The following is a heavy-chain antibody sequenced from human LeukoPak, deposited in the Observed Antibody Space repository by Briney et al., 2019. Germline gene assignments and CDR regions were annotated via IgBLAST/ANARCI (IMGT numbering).Heavy chain of an antibody. D-gene: IGHD3-3*01. CDR1: GYTFTGYY. CDR3: ARDLWTFWSGYYWAC. J-gene: IGHJ4*02. CDR2: INPDSGGT. Sequence: ASVKVSCKASGYTFTGYYMHWVRQAPGQGLEWMGWINPDSGGTNYAQKFQGRVTMTRDTSISTAYMELSRLRSDDTAVYYCARDLWTFWSGYYWACWGQGTLVTVSS. V-gene: IGHV1-2*02.